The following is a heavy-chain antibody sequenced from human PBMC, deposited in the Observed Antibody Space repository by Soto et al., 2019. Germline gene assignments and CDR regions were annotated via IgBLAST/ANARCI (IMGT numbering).Heavy chain of an antibody. D-gene: IGHD2-8*01. J-gene: IGHJ4*02. V-gene: IGHV3-23*01. CDR2: ISGSGGST. Sequence: GGSLRLSCAASGFTFSSYAMSWVRQAPGKGLEWVSAISGSGGSTYYADSVKGRFTISRDNSKNTLYLQMNSLRAEDTAVYYCARDHMVYVIYRLDYWGQGTLVTVSS. CDR1: GFTFSSYA. CDR3: ARDHMVYVIYRLDY.